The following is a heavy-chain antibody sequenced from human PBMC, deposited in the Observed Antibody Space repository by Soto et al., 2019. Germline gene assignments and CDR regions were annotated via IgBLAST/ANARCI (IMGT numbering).Heavy chain of an antibody. J-gene: IGHJ4*02. V-gene: IGHV3-30*18. CDR3: AKDGAIAAADYFFDY. CDR1: GFTFSNYA. D-gene: IGHD6-13*01. CDR2: IASDGKDK. Sequence: QVQLVESGGGVVQPGRSLELSYAASGFTFSNYAIHWVRQAPGKGLEWVAVIASDGKDKRYADSVKGRFTISRDNSKNTVYLQMNSLRGEDTAVYYCAKDGAIAAADYFFDYWGQGSLVTVSS.